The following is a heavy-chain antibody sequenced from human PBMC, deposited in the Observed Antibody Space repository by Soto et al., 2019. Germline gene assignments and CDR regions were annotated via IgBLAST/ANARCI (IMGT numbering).Heavy chain of an antibody. CDR1: GFTFSAYG. D-gene: IGHD4-17*01. Sequence: GGSLRLSCAASGFTFSAYGMNWVRQAPGKGPEWVAVIWYDGSNKYYADSVKGRFTISRDNSKNTLYLQMNSLRAEDTAVYYCARGSSTVTPDDYFDYWGQGTLVTVSS. CDR2: IWYDGSNK. V-gene: IGHV3-33*08. J-gene: IGHJ4*02. CDR3: ARGSSTVTPDDYFDY.